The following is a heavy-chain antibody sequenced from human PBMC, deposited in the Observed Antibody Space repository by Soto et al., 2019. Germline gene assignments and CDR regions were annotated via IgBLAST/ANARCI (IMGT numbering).Heavy chain of an antibody. J-gene: IGHJ4*02. D-gene: IGHD2-2*01. V-gene: IGHV1-3*01. CDR2: INAGNGNT. CDR3: AGGAPRAGIGVGPAAMPGYYFDY. Sequence: QVQLVQSGAEVKKPGASVKVSCKASGYTFTSYAMHWVRQAPGQRLEWMGWINAGNGNTKYSQKFQGRVTITRDTSASTGYMELSSLRSEDTAGYYGAGGAPRAGIGVGPAAMPGYYFDYWGQGTLVT. CDR1: GYTFTSYA.